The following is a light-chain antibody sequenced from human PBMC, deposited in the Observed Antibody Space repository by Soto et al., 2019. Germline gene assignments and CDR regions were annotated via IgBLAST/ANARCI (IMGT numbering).Light chain of an antibody. CDR1: QDISTS. V-gene: IGKV1-16*02. J-gene: IGKJ5*01. CDR2: GAT. CDR3: QQYDNYPIT. Sequence: DIQMTQSPSSLSASVGDRVTIECRASQDISTSLAWFQQEPGKAPRTLIYGATYRQTGVPSKFSGSGSGTHFTLTINSLQPEDFATYYCQQYDNYPITFGQGTRLEIK.